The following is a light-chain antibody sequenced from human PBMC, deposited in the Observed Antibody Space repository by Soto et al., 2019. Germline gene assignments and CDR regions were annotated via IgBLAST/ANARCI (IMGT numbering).Light chain of an antibody. CDR1: SRDVGATDY. CDR2: EVN. J-gene: IGLJ1*01. V-gene: IGLV2-8*01. CDR3: ISHAGVSNV. Sequence: QSVLTQPPSASGSPGQSVAISCTGTSRDVGATDYVSWYQQHSGKAPKLLLYEVNKRPSGVPDRFSGSKSGNTASLTVSAIQADDEADYYCISHAGVSNVLGTGTKLTVL.